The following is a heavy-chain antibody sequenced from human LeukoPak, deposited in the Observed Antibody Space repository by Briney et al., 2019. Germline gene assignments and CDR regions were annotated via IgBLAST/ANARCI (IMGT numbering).Heavy chain of an antibody. CDR1: GFTFSSYA. D-gene: IGHD1-26*01. V-gene: IGHV3-23*01. CDR2: ISGSGGST. Sequence: GGSLRLSCAASGFTFSSYAMSWVRQAPGKGLEWVSAISGSGGSTYYADSVKGRSTISRDNAKNSLYLQMNSLRAEDTAVYYCAGGATYYYYGMDVWGQGTTVTVSS. CDR3: AGGATYYYYGMDV. J-gene: IGHJ6*02.